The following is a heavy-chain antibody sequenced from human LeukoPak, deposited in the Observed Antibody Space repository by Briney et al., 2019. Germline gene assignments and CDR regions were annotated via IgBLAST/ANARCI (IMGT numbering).Heavy chain of an antibody. CDR2: ISAAGGGT. Sequence: GGSLRLSCAASGFTFSSLAMTWVRQAPGEGLEWVSTISAAGGGTHYADSVKGRFTISRDNSRDTLYLQMNSLRAEDTAIYFCAKDRDSSSPPGHYFDYWGQGTLVTVSS. CDR3: AKDRDSSSPPGHYFDY. D-gene: IGHD6-13*01. V-gene: IGHV3-23*01. J-gene: IGHJ4*02. CDR1: GFTFSSLA.